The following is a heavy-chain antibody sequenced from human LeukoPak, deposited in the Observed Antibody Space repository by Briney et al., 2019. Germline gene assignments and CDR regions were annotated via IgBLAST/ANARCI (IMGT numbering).Heavy chain of an antibody. CDR1: GFTFSSYG. J-gene: IGHJ4*02. V-gene: IGHV3-30*18. CDR2: ISYDGSNK. Sequence: PGGSLRLSCAASGFTFSSYGMHWVRQAPGKGLEWVAVISYDGSNKYYADSVKGRFTISRDNSKNTLYLQMNSLRAEDTAVYYCAKGMRRVATIDPWVFDYWGQGTLVTVSS. CDR3: AKGMRRVATIDPWVFDY. D-gene: IGHD5-12*01.